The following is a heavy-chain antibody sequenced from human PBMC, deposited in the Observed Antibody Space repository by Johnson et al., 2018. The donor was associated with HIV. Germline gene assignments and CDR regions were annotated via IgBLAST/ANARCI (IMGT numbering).Heavy chain of an antibody. D-gene: IGHD5-18*01. CDR3: ARGYRCAFDL. CDR2: ISSSGSSR. J-gene: IGHJ3*01. CDR1: GLTFSDYY. Sequence: QVQLVESGGGLVKPGGSLIVSCEASGLTFSDYYMRWIRQAPGKGLEWVSYISSSGSSRYYADSVKGRFTITRDNVKNSLYMQMNSLRVEDTAVYFCARGYRCAFDLWGEGTMFTVS. V-gene: IGHV3-11*01.